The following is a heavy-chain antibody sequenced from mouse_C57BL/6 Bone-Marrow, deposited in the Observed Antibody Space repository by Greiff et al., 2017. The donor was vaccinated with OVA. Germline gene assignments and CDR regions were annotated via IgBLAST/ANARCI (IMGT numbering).Heavy chain of an antibody. CDR3: ARSGDYDDYAMDY. D-gene: IGHD2-4*01. Sequence: VKLMESGAELARPGASVKMSCKASGYTFTSYTMHWVKQRPGQGLEWIGYINPSSGYTKYNQKFKDKATLTADKSSSTAYMQLSSLTSEDSAVYYCARSGDYDDYAMDYWGQGTSVTVSS. V-gene: IGHV1-4*01. CDR1: GYTFTSYT. J-gene: IGHJ4*01. CDR2: INPSSGYT.